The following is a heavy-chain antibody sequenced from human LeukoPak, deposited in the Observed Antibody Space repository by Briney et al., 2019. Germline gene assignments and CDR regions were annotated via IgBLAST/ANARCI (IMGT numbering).Heavy chain of an antibody. CDR1: SGSMSSYY. D-gene: IGHD3-22*01. CDR3: ARGGSGYPLDY. V-gene: IGHV4-59*01. CDR2: IYYTGVT. J-gene: IGHJ4*02. Sequence: SETLSLICAVSSGSMSSYYWSWIRQPPGKGLEWIGYIYYTGVTNYSPSLKRRLTISLDTAMKQFSLNLRSVTAADTAMYYCARGGSGYPLDYWGQGTLVTVSS.